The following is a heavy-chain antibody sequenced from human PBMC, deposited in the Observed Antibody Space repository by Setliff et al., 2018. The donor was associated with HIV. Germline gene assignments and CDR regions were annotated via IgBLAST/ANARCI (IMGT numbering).Heavy chain of an antibody. J-gene: IGHJ3*02. CDR2: IRSSSRTI. Sequence: GGSLRLSCVASGFTFSTYSMNWVRQAPGKGLEWVSYIRSSSRTIYYADSVKGRFTISRDNAKNSLYLQMNSLRAEDTAVYYCARESPYDTSGCYFGAFDIWGQGTMVTVSS. CDR1: GFTFSTYS. CDR3: ARESPYDTSGCYFGAFDI. V-gene: IGHV3-48*04. D-gene: IGHD3-22*01.